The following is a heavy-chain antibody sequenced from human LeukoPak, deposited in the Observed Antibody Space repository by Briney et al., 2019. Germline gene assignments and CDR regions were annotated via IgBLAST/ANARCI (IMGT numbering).Heavy chain of an antibody. V-gene: IGHV3-23*01. CDR3: AKDVDLKWLVQPFDY. CDR2: ISGSGGST. D-gene: IGHD6-19*01. CDR1: GFTFSSYA. Sequence: GGSLRLSCAASGFTFSSYAMSWVRQAPGKGLEWVSAISGSGGSTYYADSVKGRFTICRDNSKNTLYLQMNSLRAEDTAVYYCAKDVDLKWLVQPFDYWGQGTLVTVSS. J-gene: IGHJ4*02.